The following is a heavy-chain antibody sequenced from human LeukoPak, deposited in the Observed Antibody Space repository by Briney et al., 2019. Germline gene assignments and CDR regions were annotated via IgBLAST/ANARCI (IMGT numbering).Heavy chain of an antibody. CDR1: GFTFSSYA. CDR3: ARDPSYDSSGYEIDY. V-gene: IGHV3-30*04. J-gene: IGHJ4*02. Sequence: GGSLRLSCAASGFTFSSYAMHWVRQAPGKGLGWVAVISYDGSNKYYADSVKGRFTISRDNSKNTLYLQMNSLRAEDTAVYYCARDPSYDSSGYEIDYWGQGTLVTVSS. D-gene: IGHD3-22*01. CDR2: ISYDGSNK.